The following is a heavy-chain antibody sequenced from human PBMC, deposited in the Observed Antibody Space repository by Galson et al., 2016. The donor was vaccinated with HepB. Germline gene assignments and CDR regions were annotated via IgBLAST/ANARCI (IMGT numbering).Heavy chain of an antibody. CDR3: ARDGGNPRWYFDL. Sequence: SLRLSCAASGFTFRNHAMSWVRQSPGKGPEWLLGLTGRGDSTYYADPVTGRFTISRDNSKNTLYLQMSSLRVEDTAIYYCARDGGNPRWYFDLWGRGTLVVVSS. D-gene: IGHD4-23*01. CDR1: GFTFRNHA. V-gene: IGHV3-23*01. CDR2: LTGRGDST. J-gene: IGHJ2*01.